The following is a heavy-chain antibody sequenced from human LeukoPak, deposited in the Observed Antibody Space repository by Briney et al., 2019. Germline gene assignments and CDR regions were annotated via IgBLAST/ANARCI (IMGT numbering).Heavy chain of an antibody. CDR2: ISGSGGST. V-gene: IGHV3-23*01. Sequence: GGSLRLSCAASGFTFSSYAMSWVRQAPGKGLEWVSAISGSGGSTYYADSVKGRFTISRDNSKNTLYLQMNSLRAEDTAVYYCAKVGHTNYYGSGSYYRWGQGTLVTVSS. CDR3: AKVGHTNYYGSGSYYR. D-gene: IGHD3-10*01. CDR1: GFTFSSYA. J-gene: IGHJ4*02.